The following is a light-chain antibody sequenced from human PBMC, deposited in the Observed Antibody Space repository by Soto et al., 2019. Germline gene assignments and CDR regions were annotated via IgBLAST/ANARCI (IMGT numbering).Light chain of an antibody. CDR2: GAS. CDR3: QQYGSSPPIT. J-gene: IGKJ5*01. Sequence: EIVLTQSPGTLSLSPGERATLSCRASQSVSSSYLAWYQQKPGQAPRLLLYGASSRATSIPDRFSGSGSGTDFTLTISRLEPEDFAVYYCQQYGSSPPITFGQGTRLEIK. CDR1: QSVSSSY. V-gene: IGKV3-20*01.